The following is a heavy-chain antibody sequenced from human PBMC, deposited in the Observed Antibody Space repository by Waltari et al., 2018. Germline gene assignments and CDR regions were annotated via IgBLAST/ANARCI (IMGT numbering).Heavy chain of an antibody. V-gene: IGHV1-2*02. J-gene: IGHJ4*02. CDR2: INSNSGGT. D-gene: IGHD1-7*01. Sequence: QVQLVQSGAEVKKPGASVKVSCKASGYTFIDYYIHWVRQAPGQGLEWMGGINSNSGGTNNAQKFQGRVTMTRDTSISTAYMELSRLRSDDTAVYYCARVSGTKGDYWGQGTLVTVSS. CDR1: GYTFIDYY. CDR3: ARVSGTKGDY.